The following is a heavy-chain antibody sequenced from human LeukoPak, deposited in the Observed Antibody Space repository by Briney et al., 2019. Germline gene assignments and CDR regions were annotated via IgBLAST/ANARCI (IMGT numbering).Heavy chain of an antibody. CDR2: ISTYNFNT. CDR3: ARDQYYDSKGWFDP. D-gene: IGHD3-22*01. J-gene: IGHJ5*02. Sequence: ASVKVSCKASGYTFTSHGITWVRQAPGQGLEWMGWISTYNFNTNYAQKLHGRVTMTTDTSTSTAYMELRSLRSDDTAVYYCARDQYYDSKGWFDPWGQGTLVTVSS. CDR1: GYTFTSHG. V-gene: IGHV1-18*04.